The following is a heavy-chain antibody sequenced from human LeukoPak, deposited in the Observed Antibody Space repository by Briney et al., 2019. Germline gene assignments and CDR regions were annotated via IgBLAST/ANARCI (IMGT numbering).Heavy chain of an antibody. CDR2: IYYSGST. J-gene: IGHJ3*02. Sequence: SQTLSLTCTVSGGSISSGGYYWSWIRQHPGKGLEWIGYIYYSGSTYYNPSLKSRVTISVDTSKNQFSLKLSSVTAADTAMYYCTEYRGGAFDIWGQGTMVTVSS. CDR1: GGSISSGGYY. CDR3: TEYRGGAFDI. V-gene: IGHV4-31*03. D-gene: IGHD2-2*01.